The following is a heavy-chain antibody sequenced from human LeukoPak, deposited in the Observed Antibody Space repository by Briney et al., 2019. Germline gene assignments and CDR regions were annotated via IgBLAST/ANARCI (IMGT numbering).Heavy chain of an antibody. V-gene: IGHV4-59*01. CDR1: GGSISSYY. J-gene: IGHJ5*02. Sequence: SETLSLTCTVSGGSISSYYWSWIRQPPGKGLKWIGYIYYSGSTNYNPSLKSRVTISVDTSKNQFSLKLSSVTAADTAVYYCARDLDLGGWFDPWGQGTLVTVSS. CDR2: IYYSGST. CDR3: ARDLDLGGWFDP. D-gene: IGHD1-26*01.